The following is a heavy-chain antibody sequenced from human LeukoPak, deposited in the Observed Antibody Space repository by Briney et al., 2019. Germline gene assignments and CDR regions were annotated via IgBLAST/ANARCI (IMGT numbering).Heavy chain of an antibody. CDR1: GFTFSFYA. Sequence: GGSLRLSCAVSGFTFSFYAMNWVHQAPGKGLEWVSGISGSGGSTYYADSVKGRFTISRDNSKNTLYLQMNSLRAEDTAVYYCAKGVAAAGTRGGFDYWGQGTLVTVSS. J-gene: IGHJ4*02. CDR2: ISGSGGST. D-gene: IGHD6-13*01. CDR3: AKGVAAAGTRGGFDY. V-gene: IGHV3-23*01.